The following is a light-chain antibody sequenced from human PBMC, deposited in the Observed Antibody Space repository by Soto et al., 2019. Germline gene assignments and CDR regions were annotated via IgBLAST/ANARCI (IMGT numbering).Light chain of an antibody. CDR3: QQSYSTPRT. CDR2: AAS. V-gene: IGKV1-39*01. CDR1: QSISTY. Sequence: DIQMTQSPSSLSASVGDRVTITCRASQSISTYLNWYRQKPGKVPKLLIYAASSLQSGVPSRFSGSGSGTDFTLTISSLQPEDFATYYCQQSYSTPRTFGQGTRWIS. J-gene: IGKJ1*01.